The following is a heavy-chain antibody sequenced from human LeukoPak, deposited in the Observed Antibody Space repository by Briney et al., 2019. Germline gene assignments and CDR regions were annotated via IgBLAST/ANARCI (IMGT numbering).Heavy chain of an antibody. Sequence: SQTLSLTCTVSGGSISSGDYYWSWIRQPPGKGLEWIGYIYYSGSTYYNPSPKSRVTISVDTSKNQFSLKLSSVTAADTAVYYCARGGDIVVVPAARTPFDYWGQGTLVTVSS. CDR3: ARGGDIVVVPAARTPFDY. V-gene: IGHV4-30-4*08. CDR1: GGSISSGDYY. D-gene: IGHD2-2*01. J-gene: IGHJ4*02. CDR2: IYYSGST.